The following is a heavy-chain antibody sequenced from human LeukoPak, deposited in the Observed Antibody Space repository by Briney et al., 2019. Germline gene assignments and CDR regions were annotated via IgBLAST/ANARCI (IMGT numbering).Heavy chain of an antibody. Sequence: PGGSLRLSCAASGFTFSSYWMSWVRQAPGKGLEWVANIKQDGSEKYYVDSVKGRFTISRDNAKNSLYLQMNSLRAEDTAVYYCARDSRYYYGSGIGGFDYWGQGTLVTVSS. CDR2: IKQDGSEK. CDR3: ARDSRYYYGSGIGGFDY. CDR1: GFTFSSYW. V-gene: IGHV3-7*01. D-gene: IGHD3-10*01. J-gene: IGHJ4*02.